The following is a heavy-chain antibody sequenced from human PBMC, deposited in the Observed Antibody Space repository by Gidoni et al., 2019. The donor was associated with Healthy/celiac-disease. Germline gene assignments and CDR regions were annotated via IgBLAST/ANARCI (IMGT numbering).Heavy chain of an antibody. CDR1: GGSFSGYY. CDR2: INHSGSP. D-gene: IGHD6-19*01. Sequence: QVQLQQWGAGLLKPSETLSLTCAFYGGSFSGYYWSWLRQPPGKGLGWIGEINHSGSPNNNPSLKSRVTISVDTSKNQFSLKLSSVTAADTAVYYCARGPGEYSSGWYDYWGQGTLVTVSS. V-gene: IGHV4-34*01. J-gene: IGHJ4*02. CDR3: ARGPGEYSSGWYDY.